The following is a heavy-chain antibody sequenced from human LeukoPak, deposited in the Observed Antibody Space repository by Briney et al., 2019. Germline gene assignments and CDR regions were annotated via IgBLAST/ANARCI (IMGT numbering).Heavy chain of an antibody. CDR1: GFTFSSSH. CDR2: ISQSNSNI. D-gene: IGHD6-19*01. J-gene: IGHJ4*02. Sequence: GSLQLFCAASGFTFSSSHMNWVRQAPGKGLEWVSAISQSNSNIYYADSIKGRFTNARNNAKNSLYLQRNSLRAEDTSVYYCARFHQYTSGDYWGQGTLVTVSS. CDR3: ARFHQYTSGDY. V-gene: IGHV3-21*01.